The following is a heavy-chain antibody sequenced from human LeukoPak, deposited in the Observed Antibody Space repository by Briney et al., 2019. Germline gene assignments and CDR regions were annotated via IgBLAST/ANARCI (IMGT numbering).Heavy chain of an antibody. V-gene: IGHV3-38-3*01. CDR2: ISGGST. CDR3: AKRGYSSSWNFDS. J-gene: IGHJ4*02. Sequence: PGGSLRLSCAASGFTVSSNEMSWVRQAPGKGLEWVSSISGGSTYYADSRKGRFTISRDNSKNTLHLQMNSLRAEDTAVYYCAKRGYSSSWNFDSWGQGTLVTVSS. D-gene: IGHD6-13*01. CDR1: GFTVSSNE.